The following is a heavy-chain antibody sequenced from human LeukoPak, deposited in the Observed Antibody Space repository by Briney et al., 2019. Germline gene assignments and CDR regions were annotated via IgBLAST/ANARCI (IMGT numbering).Heavy chain of an antibody. V-gene: IGHV3-64*01. Sequence: GGSLRLSCAASGFTFSSYAMHWVRQAPGKGLEYVSAISSNGGSTYYANSVKGRFTISRDNSKNTLYLQMGSLRAEDMAVYYCARGSLWLDYWGQGTLVTVSS. J-gene: IGHJ4*02. CDR3: ARGSLWLDY. D-gene: IGHD3-10*01. CDR2: ISSNGGST. CDR1: GFTFSSYA.